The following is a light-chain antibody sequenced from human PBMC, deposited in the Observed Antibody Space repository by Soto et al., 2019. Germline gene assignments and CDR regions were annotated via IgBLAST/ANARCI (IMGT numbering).Light chain of an antibody. CDR2: GAS. J-gene: IGKJ4*01. Sequence: EIVMTQSPATLSVSPGERATLSCRASQSVSSDLAWYEQKPGQAPRLLIYGASTRATGIPARFSGSGSGTDFTLTISRLEPEDFAVYYCQQYGSSLFTFGGGTKVDI. V-gene: IGKV3-15*01. CDR1: QSVSSD. CDR3: QQYGSSLFT.